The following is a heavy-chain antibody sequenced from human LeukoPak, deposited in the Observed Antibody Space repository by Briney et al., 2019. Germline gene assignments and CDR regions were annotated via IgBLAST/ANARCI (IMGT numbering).Heavy chain of an antibody. CDR3: AKDPPITMVRGVIPIYFDY. CDR2: ISGSGGST. CDR1: GFTFSSYA. V-gene: IGHV3-23*01. Sequence: PGGSLRLSCAASGFTFSSYAMSWVRQPPGKGLEWVSAISGSGGSTYYADSVKGRFTISRDNSKNTLYLQMNSLRAEDTAVYYCAKDPPITMVRGVIPIYFDYWGQGTLVTVSS. J-gene: IGHJ4*02. D-gene: IGHD3-10*01.